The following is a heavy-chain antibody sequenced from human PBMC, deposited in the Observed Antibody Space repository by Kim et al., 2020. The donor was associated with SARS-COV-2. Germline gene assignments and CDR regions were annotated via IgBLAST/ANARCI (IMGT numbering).Heavy chain of an antibody. CDR2: IYYSGST. Sequence: SETLSLTCTVSGGSLSSYYWSWIRQPPGKGLEWIGYIYYSGSTNYNPSLKSRVTISVDTSKNQFSLKLSSVTAADTAEYYCARDAGSGYDLLFDYWGQGTLVTVSS. J-gene: IGHJ4*02. D-gene: IGHD5-12*01. V-gene: IGHV4-59*01. CDR1: GGSLSSYY. CDR3: ARDAGSGYDLLFDY.